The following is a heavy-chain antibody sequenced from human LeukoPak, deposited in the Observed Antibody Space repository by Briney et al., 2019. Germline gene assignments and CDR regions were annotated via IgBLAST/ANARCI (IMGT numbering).Heavy chain of an antibody. CDR2: IYHSGGT. CDR3: SRVGTYYRSLDS. CDR1: GGSINDAS. D-gene: IGHD3-10*01. V-gene: IGHV4-59*01. J-gene: IGHJ4*02. Sequence: SETLSLTCTVSGGSINDASWNWIRKPPGQGLEWIGYIYHSGGTNYNPSLKSRVTISLDTSKNQFSLKLSSVTAADTAVYYCSRVGTYYRSLDSWGQGTLVTVSS.